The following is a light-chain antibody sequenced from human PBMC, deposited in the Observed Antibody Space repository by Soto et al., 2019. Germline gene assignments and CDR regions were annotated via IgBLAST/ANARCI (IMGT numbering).Light chain of an antibody. CDR3: SSFTSTNTVL. CDR2: NVS. V-gene: IGLV2-14*01. J-gene: IGLJ2*01. Sequence: QSALTQPASVSGSPGQSITISCTGTSSDVGGYNYVSWYQQHPGKAPKLMIYNVSNRPSGVSNRSSGSKSGNTASLTISGLQAEDEGHYCCSSFTSTNTVLFGGGTKLTVL. CDR1: SSDVGGYNY.